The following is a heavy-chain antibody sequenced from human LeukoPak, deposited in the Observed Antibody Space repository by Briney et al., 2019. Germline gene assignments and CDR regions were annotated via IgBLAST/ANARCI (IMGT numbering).Heavy chain of an antibody. V-gene: IGHV3-23*01. CDR1: EFTFMTSW. CDR2: ISGNGVTT. J-gene: IGHJ4*02. Sequence: PGGSLRLSCVASEFTFMTSWMSWVRQAPGKGLEWVSAISGNGVTTHYADSVKGRFTISRDNSKSTLYLQMSSLTAEDTAVYYCAKIGFPTTVLTPGTVWWGQGTLVTVSS. D-gene: IGHD4-23*01. CDR3: AKIGFPTTVLTPGTVW.